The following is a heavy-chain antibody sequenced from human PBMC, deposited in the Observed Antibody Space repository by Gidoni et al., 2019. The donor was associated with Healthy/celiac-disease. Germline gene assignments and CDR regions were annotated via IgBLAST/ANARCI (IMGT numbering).Heavy chain of an antibody. CDR2: IYYSGST. D-gene: IGHD4-17*01. CDR3: ASIPTTVTTSNWFDP. CDR1: GGSLRRSSYY. Sequence: QLQLQESCLGLVNPSATMSLTCTVSGGSLRRSSYYWGWIRQPTGKGLDWIGSIYYSGSTHYNPSLKSRVTISVDTSKNQFSLKLSSVTAADTAVYYCASIPTTVTTSNWFDPWGQGTLVTVSS. V-gene: IGHV4-39*01. J-gene: IGHJ5*02.